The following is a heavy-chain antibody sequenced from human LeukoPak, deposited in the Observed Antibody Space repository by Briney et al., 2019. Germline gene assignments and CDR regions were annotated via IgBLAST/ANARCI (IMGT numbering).Heavy chain of an antibody. V-gene: IGHV3-74*01. D-gene: IGHD4-23*01. J-gene: IGHJ4*02. CDR3: ARGRPHGNDY. CDR1: GFTVSSNY. CDR2: IASDGSST. Sequence: RGSLRLSCAASGFTVSSNYMSWVRQAPGKGLVWVSRIASDGSSTTYADSVKGRFSISRDNAKNTLYLQMNSLRVEDTAVYYCARGRPHGNDYWGQGTLVTVSS.